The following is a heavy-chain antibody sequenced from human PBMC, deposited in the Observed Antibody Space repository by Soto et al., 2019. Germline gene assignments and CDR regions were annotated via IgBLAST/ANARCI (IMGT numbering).Heavy chain of an antibody. CDR2: IIPIFGTA. Sequence: VKVSCKASGGTFSSYAISWVRQAPGQGLEWMGGIIPIFGTANYAQKFQGRVTITADESTSTAYMELSSLRSEDTAVYHCARDAKGYSYGYVYWGQGTLVTVSS. CDR1: GGTFSSYA. V-gene: IGHV1-69*13. D-gene: IGHD5-18*01. J-gene: IGHJ4*02. CDR3: ARDAKGYSYGYVY.